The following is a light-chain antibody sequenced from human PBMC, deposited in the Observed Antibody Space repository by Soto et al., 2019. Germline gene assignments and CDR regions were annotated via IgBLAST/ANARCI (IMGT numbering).Light chain of an antibody. CDR2: ATS. CDR3: QQYGSSPIS. V-gene: IGKV3-20*01. J-gene: IGKJ5*01. CDR1: QSVSSIY. Sequence: VVTQSPGTLSLSQGERATLSCRASQSVSSIYLAWYQQKPGQAPSLLIYATSSRATGIPDRFSGSGSGTDFSLTISRLEPEDFAGYYCQQYGSSPISSGQGTRLEI.